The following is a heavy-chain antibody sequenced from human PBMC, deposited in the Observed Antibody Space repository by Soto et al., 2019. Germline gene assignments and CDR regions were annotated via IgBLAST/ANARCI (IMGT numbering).Heavy chain of an antibody. Sequence: QVQLQESGPGLVKPSQTLSLTCTVSGDSMGSGGHYYNWIRLLPGKGLGWIGYIYYSGATHYNPSLRGRVSISIDTSNNQVSLRLISVTAADTALYFCARDKDLEPTVWGYWGQGTQVTVSS. CDR2: IYYSGAT. CDR1: GDSMGSGGHY. V-gene: IGHV4-31*03. D-gene: IGHD7-27*01. J-gene: IGHJ4*02. CDR3: ARDKDLEPTVWGY.